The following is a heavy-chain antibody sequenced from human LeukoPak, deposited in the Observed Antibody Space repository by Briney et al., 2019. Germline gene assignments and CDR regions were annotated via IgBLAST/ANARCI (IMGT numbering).Heavy chain of an antibody. D-gene: IGHD2-2*01. CDR1: GDSISSANYY. V-gene: IGHV4-39*07. J-gene: IGHJ4*02. CDR2: IYFSGST. CDR3: ARDSCSSTSCRKKFDN. Sequence: KSSETLSLTCTVSGDSISSANYYWGWVRQPPGKGLEWIGSIYFSGSTYYNPSLKSRVTISVETSKVQFSLKLSSVTAADTAVHYCARDSCSSTSCRKKFDNWGQGTLVTVSS.